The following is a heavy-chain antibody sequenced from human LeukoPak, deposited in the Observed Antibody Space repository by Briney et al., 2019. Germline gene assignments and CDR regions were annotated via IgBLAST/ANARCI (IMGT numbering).Heavy chain of an antibody. V-gene: IGHV1-18*04. CDR1: GYTFTGYH. CDR3: ARAKVPYDPLDY. D-gene: IGHD3-3*01. J-gene: IGHJ4*02. Sequence: GASVKVSCKASGYTFTGYHMHWVRQAPGQGLEWMGWISAYNGNTNYAQKLQGRVTMTTDTSTSTAYMELRSLRSDDTAVYYCARAKVPYDPLDYWGQGTLVTVSS. CDR2: ISAYNGNT.